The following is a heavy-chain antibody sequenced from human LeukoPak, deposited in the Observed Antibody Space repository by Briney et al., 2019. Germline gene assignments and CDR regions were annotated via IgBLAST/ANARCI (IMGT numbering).Heavy chain of an antibody. V-gene: IGHV4-59*01. CDR3: AREDSGYDYSPLDY. CDR2: IYYSGST. D-gene: IGHD5-12*01. J-gene: IGHJ4*02. CDR1: GGSISSYY. Sequence: SETLSLTCTVSGGSISSYYWSWIRQPPGKGLEWIGYIYYSGSTSYNPSLKSRVTISVDTSTNQFSLKLRSVTAADTAVYYCAREDSGYDYSPLDYWGQGTLVTVSS.